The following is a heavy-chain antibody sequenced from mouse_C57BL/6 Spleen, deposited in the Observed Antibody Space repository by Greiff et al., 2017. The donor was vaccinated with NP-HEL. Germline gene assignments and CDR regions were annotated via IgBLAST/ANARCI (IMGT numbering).Heavy chain of an antibody. CDR3: AKRTTVVGGWYFDV. CDR1: GFSLTSYG. Sequence: QVQLKESGPGLVQPSQRLSITCTVSGFSLTSYGVHWVRQSPGKGLEWLGVIWRGGSTDYNAAFMSRLSITKDNSKSQVFFKMNSLQADDTAIYYCAKRTTVVGGWYFDVWGTGTTVTVSS. V-gene: IGHV2-5*01. J-gene: IGHJ1*03. CDR2: IWRGGST. D-gene: IGHD1-1*01.